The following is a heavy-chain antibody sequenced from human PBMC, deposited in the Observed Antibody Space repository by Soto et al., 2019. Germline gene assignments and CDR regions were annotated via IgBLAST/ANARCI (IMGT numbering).Heavy chain of an antibody. CDR2: IWYDGSNK. Sequence: GGSLRLSCAASGFTLSSYGMHWVRQAPGKGLEWVAVIWYDGSNKYYADSVKGRFTISRDNSKNTLYLQMNSLRAEDTAVYYCARDTYGSGSYSGAFDIWGQGTMVTVSS. D-gene: IGHD3-10*01. J-gene: IGHJ3*02. CDR3: ARDTYGSGSYSGAFDI. V-gene: IGHV3-33*01. CDR1: GFTLSSYG.